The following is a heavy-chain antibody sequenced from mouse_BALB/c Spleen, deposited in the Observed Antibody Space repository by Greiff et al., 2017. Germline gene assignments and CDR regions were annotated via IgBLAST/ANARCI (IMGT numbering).Heavy chain of an antibody. J-gene: IGHJ3*01. CDR1: GYTFTSYY. Sequence: QVQLQQPGAELVKPGASVKLSCKASGYTFTSYYMYWVKQRPGQGLEWIGGINPSNGGTNFNEKFKSKATLTVDKSSSTAYMQLSSLTSEDSAVYYCTRSTTVVATRGWVAYWGQGTLVTVSA. CDR2: INPSNGGT. V-gene: IGHV1S81*02. D-gene: IGHD1-1*01. CDR3: TRSTTVVATRGWVAY.